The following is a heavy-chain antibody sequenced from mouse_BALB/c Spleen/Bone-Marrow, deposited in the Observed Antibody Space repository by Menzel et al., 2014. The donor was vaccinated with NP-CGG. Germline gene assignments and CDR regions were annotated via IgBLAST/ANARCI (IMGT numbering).Heavy chain of an antibody. Sequence: VKLMESGAELVRPGSSVKISCKASGYAFSSYWVDWVKQRPGQGLEWIGQIYPGDGDTNYNGKFRGKATLTADKSSSTAYMQLSSLTFEDSAVYFCARWGGENYVNYCAMDYWGQGTSVTVSS. CDR3: ARWGGENYVNYCAMDY. CDR1: GYAFSSYW. CDR2: IYPGDGDT. V-gene: IGHV1-80*01. J-gene: IGHJ4*01. D-gene: IGHD1-1*01.